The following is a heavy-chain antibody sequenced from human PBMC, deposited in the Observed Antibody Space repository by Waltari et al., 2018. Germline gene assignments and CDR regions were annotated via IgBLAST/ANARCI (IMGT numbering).Heavy chain of an antibody. Sequence: LVQSGSEVIKPGASVKVSCKVSRDAIPEHLIHWVRQATGQGLEWMCWINPNGGATNYARNFRGRITVTWDTSATTSSMGLSGLRSDDTAVYYCAREYCGGDCRLFDYWGQGTLVTVSS. CDR3: AREYCGGDCRLFDY. V-gene: IGHV1-2*02. J-gene: IGHJ4*01. CDR1: RDAIPEHL. D-gene: IGHD2-21*02. CDR2: INPNGGAT.